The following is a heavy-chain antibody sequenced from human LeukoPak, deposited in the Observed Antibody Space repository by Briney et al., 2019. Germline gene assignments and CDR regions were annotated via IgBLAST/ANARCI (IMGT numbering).Heavy chain of an antibody. Sequence: GGSLRLSCAASGFTFSSYGMNWVRQAPGKGLEWLSYISSSTSTIYYADSVKGRFTISRDNAKNSLYLQMDSLRDEDTAVYYCARARSSGYYNHFDYWGQGTLVTVSS. V-gene: IGHV3-48*02. CDR3: ARARSSGYYNHFDY. J-gene: IGHJ4*02. CDR1: GFTFSSYG. CDR2: ISSSTSTI. D-gene: IGHD3-22*01.